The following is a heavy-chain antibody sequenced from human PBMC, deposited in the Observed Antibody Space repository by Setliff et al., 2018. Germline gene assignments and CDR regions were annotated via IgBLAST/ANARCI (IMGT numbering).Heavy chain of an antibody. V-gene: IGHV3-23*01. CDR3: ARTCSGSGCYAGLES. Sequence: PGGSLRLSCAASGFTFSSHAMTWVRQASGKGLEWVSAISGSSSSIHYGDSVKGRFTISRDNSKNTLYLQMNGLRVEDTAVYYCARTCSGSGCYAGLESWGQGTPVTVSS. J-gene: IGHJ4*02. D-gene: IGHD2-15*01. CDR2: ISGSSSSI. CDR1: GFTFSSHA.